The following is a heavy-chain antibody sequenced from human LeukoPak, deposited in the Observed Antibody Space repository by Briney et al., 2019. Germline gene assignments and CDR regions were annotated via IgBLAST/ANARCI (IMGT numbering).Heavy chain of an antibody. J-gene: IGHJ4*02. CDR2: INTGNGNT. CDR3: ATVDYGDY. Sequence: GASVKVSCKTSGYTFTTYAVHWVRQAPGQRLEWMGWINTGNGNTKYSQKFQGRVTFTRDTSASTAYMELSGLTSEDTAVYYCATVDYGDYWGQGTLVTVSS. V-gene: IGHV1-3*04. CDR1: GYTFTTYA.